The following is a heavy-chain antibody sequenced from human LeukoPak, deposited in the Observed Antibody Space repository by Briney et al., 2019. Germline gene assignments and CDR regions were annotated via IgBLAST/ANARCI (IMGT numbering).Heavy chain of an antibody. CDR3: AKSVESAVTTNPYFDY. J-gene: IGHJ4*02. Sequence: GGSLRLSCVASGFTFSDYAMSWVRQAPGRGLKWVSIISGSGGSTYNADSVKGRFTISRDNSKNTLYLQMNSLRADDTAVYYCAKSVESAVTTNPYFDYWGQGTLVTVSS. CDR2: ISGSGGST. D-gene: IGHD4-17*01. V-gene: IGHV3-23*01. CDR1: GFTFSDYA.